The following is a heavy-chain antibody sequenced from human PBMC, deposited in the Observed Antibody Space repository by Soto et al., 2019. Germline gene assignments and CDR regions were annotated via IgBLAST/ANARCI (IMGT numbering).Heavy chain of an antibody. CDR1: GGSFSGYY. CDR3: AVGSSSVYYYYGMDV. CDR2: INHSGST. V-gene: IGHV4-34*01. Sequence: SETLSLTCAVYGGSFSGYYWSWIRQPPGKGLEWIGEINHSGSTNYNPSLKSRVTISVDTSKNQFSLKLSSVTAADTAVYYCAVGSSSVYYYYGMDVWGQGTTVTVSS. J-gene: IGHJ6*02. D-gene: IGHD6-6*01.